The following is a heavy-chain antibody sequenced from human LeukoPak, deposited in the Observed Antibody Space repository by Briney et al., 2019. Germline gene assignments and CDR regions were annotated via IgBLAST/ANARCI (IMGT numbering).Heavy chain of an antibody. V-gene: IGHV1-69*04. J-gene: IGHJ3*02. D-gene: IGHD3-22*01. CDR3: ARARDYYESSGYYPDDAFDI. CDR2: IIPIFGIA. CDR1: GGTFSSYA. Sequence: SVKVSCKASGGTFSSYAISWVRQAPGQGLEWMGRIIPIFGIANYAQKFQGRVTITADKSTSTAYMELSSLRSEDTAVYYCARARDYYESSGYYPDDAFDIWGQGTMVTVSS.